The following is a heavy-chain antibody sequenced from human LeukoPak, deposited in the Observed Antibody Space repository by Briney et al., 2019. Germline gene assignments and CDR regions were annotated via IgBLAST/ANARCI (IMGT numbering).Heavy chain of an antibody. CDR2: IYYTGTT. J-gene: IGHJ4*02. CDR3: ARGGVVVAATPDY. V-gene: IGHV4-39*01. CDR1: GGSISSASYY. Sequence: PSETLSLTCNVSGGSISSASYYWGWLRQPPGKGLEWIGSIYYTGTTYQSPSLKSRVTISVHTSENQFSLKLSSVTAADTAVYYCARGGVVVAATPDYWGQGTLVTVSS. D-gene: IGHD2-15*01.